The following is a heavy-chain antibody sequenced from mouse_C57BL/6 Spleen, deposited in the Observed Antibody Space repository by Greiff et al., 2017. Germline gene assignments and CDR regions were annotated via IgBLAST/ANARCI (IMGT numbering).Heavy chain of an antibody. CDR1: GYTFTNYW. CDR3: AREEAYFDY. V-gene: IGHV1-63*01. J-gene: IGHJ2*01. CDR2: IYPGGGYT. Sequence: VKLQESGAELVRPGTSVKMSCKASGYTFTNYWIGWAKQRPGHGLEWIGDIYPGGGYTNYNEKFKGKATLTADKSSSTAYMQFSSLTSEDSAIYYCAREEAYFDYWGQGTTLTVSS. D-gene: IGHD3-2*02.